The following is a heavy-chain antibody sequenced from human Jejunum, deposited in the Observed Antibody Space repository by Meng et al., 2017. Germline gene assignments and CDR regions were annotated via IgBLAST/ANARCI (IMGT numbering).Heavy chain of an antibody. J-gene: IGHJ4*02. CDR3: ASGQLVMGFDS. Sequence: QVQVQESGPGLVKPSGTLSLTGAVSGGSIGSDNWWNWVRQPPGKGLEWIGDIYHSGSTNYNPSLKSRVTILVNKSKNQFSLKLTSVTAADTAVYYCASGQLVMGFDSWGQGTLVTVSS. V-gene: IGHV4-4*02. D-gene: IGHD6-6*01. CDR2: IYHSGST. CDR1: GGSIGSDNW.